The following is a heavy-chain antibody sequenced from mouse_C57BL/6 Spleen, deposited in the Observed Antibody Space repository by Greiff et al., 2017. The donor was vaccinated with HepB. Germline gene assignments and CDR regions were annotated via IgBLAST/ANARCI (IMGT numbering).Heavy chain of an antibody. CDR2: IWSDGST. D-gene: IGHD1-1*01. CDR1: GFSLTSYG. J-gene: IGHJ4*01. V-gene: IGHV2-6-1*01. CDR3: ARHALLAGGAMDY. Sequence: QVQLKEPGPGLVAPSQSLSITCTVSGFSLTSYGVHWVRQPPGKGLEWLVVIWSDGSTTYNSALKSRLSISKDNSKSQVFLKMNSLQTDDTAMYYCARHALLAGGAMDYWGQGTSVTVSS.